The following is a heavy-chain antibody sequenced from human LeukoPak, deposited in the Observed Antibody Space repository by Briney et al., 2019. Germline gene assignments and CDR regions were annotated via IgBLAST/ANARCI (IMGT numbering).Heavy chain of an antibody. CDR2: ISGGGSTI. V-gene: IGHV3-48*04. CDR3: ARLVGSGSYGYYYFDY. J-gene: IGHJ4*02. CDR1: GFTFGDYA. D-gene: IGHD3-10*01. Sequence: GGSLRLSCAGSGFTFGDYAMNWVRQAPGKGLEWLSFISGGGSTIHSADSVKGRFTISRDNAKNSLYLQMNSLRAEDTAVYYCARLVGSGSYGYYYFDYWGQGTLVTVSS.